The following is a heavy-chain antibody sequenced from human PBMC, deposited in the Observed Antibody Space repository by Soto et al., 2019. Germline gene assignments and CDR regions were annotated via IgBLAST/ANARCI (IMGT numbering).Heavy chain of an antibody. V-gene: IGHV3-74*01. J-gene: IGHJ3*01. CDR3: ARGDRGAFDL. CDR1: GLPFSNYW. CDR2: IHSDGSSK. Sequence: EVQLLESGGGLVQPGGSRKLSFPASGLPFSNYWLHWVAQAPGMGLVWVSRIHSDGSSKTYADSVKGRFTISRDNARNTLYLQMNSLRDKDTAVYYCARGDRGAFDLWGQGTVLTVSS. D-gene: IGHD1-26*01.